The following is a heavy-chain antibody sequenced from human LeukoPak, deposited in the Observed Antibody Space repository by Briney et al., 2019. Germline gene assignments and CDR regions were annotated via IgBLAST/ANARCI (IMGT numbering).Heavy chain of an antibody. D-gene: IGHD6-6*01. CDR2: IYYSGST. Sequence: SETLSLTCTVSGGSISSYYWSWIRQPPGKGLEWIGYIYYSGSTNYNPSLKSRVTISVDTSKNQFSLKLSPATAADTAVYYCARGGSSSGRIDYWGQGTLVTVSS. CDR3: ARGGSSSGRIDY. J-gene: IGHJ4*02. CDR1: GGSISSYY. V-gene: IGHV4-59*01.